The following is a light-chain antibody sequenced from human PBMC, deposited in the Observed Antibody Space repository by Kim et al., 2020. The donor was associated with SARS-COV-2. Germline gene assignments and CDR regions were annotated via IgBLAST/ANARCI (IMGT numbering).Light chain of an antibody. CDR3: QQCHSTPPT. V-gene: IGKV1-39*01. CDR2: GAS. CDR1: QNIGIC. J-gene: IGKJ1*01. Sequence: ASGGDRVTITRRASQNIGICFNWYQQKPGKAPNLLIYGASCLQSGVPSRFSGSGSGTDFTLTISSLHPEDLATYYCQQCHSTPPTFGQGTKVDIK.